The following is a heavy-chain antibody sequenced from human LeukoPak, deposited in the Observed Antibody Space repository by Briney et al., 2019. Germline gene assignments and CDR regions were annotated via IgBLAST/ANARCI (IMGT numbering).Heavy chain of an antibody. CDR3: ARVLGTQWLADH. D-gene: IGHD6-19*01. J-gene: IGHJ4*02. CDR1: GFTFSSYS. CDR2: ISSSSSYI. Sequence: PGGSLRLSCAASGFTFSSYSMNWVRQAPGKGLEWVSSISSSSSYIYYADSVKGRFTISRDNAKNSLYLQMNSLRAEDTAVYYCARVLGTQWLADHWGQGTPVTVSS. V-gene: IGHV3-21*01.